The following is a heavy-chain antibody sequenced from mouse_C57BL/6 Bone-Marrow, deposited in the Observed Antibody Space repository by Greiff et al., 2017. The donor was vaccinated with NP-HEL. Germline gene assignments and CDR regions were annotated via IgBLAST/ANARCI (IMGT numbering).Heavy chain of an antibody. V-gene: IGHV1-15*01. CDR3: TRRRTEMRIYYDYDEYYFDY. CDR2: IDPETGGT. CDR1: GYTFTDYE. D-gene: IGHD2-4*01. J-gene: IGHJ2*01. Sequence: QVQLKQSGAELVRPGASVTLSCKASGYTFTDYEMHWVKQTPVHGLEWIGAIDPETGGTAYNQKFKGKAILTAAKSSSTAYMELRSLTSEDSAVYYCTRRRTEMRIYYDYDEYYFDYWGQGTTLTVSS.